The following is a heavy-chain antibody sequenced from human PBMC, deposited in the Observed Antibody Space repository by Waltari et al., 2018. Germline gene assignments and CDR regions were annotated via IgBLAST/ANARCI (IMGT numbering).Heavy chain of an antibody. J-gene: IGHJ6*02. Sequence: EVQLVQSGAEVKKPGESLKISCKGSGYSFTSYWIGWVRQMPGKGLEWMGIIDPGDSDTRYSPSFQGQVTISADKSISTAYLQWSSLKASDTAMYYCARSHAGFYYYYGMDVWGQGTTVTVSS. V-gene: IGHV5-51*03. CDR3: ARSHAGFYYYYGMDV. D-gene: IGHD5-12*01. CDR2: IDPGDSDT. CDR1: GYSFTSYW.